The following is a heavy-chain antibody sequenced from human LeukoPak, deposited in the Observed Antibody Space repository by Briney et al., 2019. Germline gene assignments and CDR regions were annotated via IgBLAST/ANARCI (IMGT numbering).Heavy chain of an antibody. V-gene: IGHV4-61*08. J-gene: IGHJ3*02. CDR1: GDPASSGDFY. CDR3: ARQLAQAEGRAFDI. Sequence: SATLSLTCTVSGDPASSGDFYWSWIRQSPGRGLQWIAYTHHTGSSNYSPSLRSRVTISKDTSKNQFSLNLNSVTAADTAVYYCARQLAQAEGRAFDIWGQGTKVTVSS. D-gene: IGHD6-19*01. CDR2: THHTGSS.